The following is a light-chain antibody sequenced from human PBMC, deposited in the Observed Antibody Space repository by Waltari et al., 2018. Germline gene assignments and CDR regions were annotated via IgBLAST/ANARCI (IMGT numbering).Light chain of an antibody. Sequence: DIQMTQSPSSLSASVGDRVTITCRASQSISGYLNWYQQKPGKAPKVLIYATSSLQSGVPSRFSGIGSGTDVTLTISSLQPEDFATYYCQQSYRTPPLTFGGGTKVEIK. CDR2: ATS. J-gene: IGKJ4*01. CDR1: QSISGY. CDR3: QQSYRTPPLT. V-gene: IGKV1-39*01.